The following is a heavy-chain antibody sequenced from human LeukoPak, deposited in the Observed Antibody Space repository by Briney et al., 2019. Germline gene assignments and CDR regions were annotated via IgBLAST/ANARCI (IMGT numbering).Heavy chain of an antibody. CDR2: FDPEDGET. CDR1: GYTLTELS. Sequence: ASVTVSCKVSGYTLTELSMHWVRQAPGKGLEWMGGFDPEDGETIYAQKFQGRVTMTEDTSTDTAYMELSSLRSEDTAVYYCATNTWVRGTYYFDYWGQGTLVTVSS. V-gene: IGHV1-24*01. CDR3: ATNTWVRGTYYFDY. J-gene: IGHJ4*02. D-gene: IGHD3-16*01.